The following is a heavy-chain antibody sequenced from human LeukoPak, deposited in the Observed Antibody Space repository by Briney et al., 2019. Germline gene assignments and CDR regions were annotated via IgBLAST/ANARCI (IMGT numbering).Heavy chain of an antibody. D-gene: IGHD6-19*01. CDR1: GFTFSDSA. CDR2: IYSGGST. CDR3: AVTGYSSGWSSGGFDY. Sequence: PGGSLRLSCAASGFTFSDSAMTWVRQAPGKGLEWVSVIYSGGSTYYADSVKGRFTISRDNSKNTLYLQMNSLRAEDTAVYYCAVTGYSSGWSSGGFDYWGQGTLVTVSS. V-gene: IGHV3-53*01. J-gene: IGHJ4*02.